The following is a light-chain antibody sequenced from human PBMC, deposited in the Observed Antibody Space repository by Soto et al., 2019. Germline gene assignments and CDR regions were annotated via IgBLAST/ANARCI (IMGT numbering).Light chain of an antibody. J-gene: IGKJ1*01. CDR2: EVS. V-gene: IGKV2D-29*01. Sequence: EIVMSQTPLWLSVTPGQPASISCKSSQSLLHRDGNTYLYWYLQKPVQPPQLLIYEVSKRFSGVPDRLSGSRAGTDFTLKISRVEADDVGVYYCMQRIHFRTFGQGTKVEF. CDR3: MQRIHFRT. CDR1: QSLLHRDGNTY.